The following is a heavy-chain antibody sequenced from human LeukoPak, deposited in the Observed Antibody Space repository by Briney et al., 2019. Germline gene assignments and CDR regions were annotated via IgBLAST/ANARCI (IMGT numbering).Heavy chain of an antibody. CDR2: TSASGGST. V-gene: IGHV3-23*01. D-gene: IGHD5-24*01. CDR3: ARGAYGLATITPSYFYGLDV. Sequence: GGSLRLSCAASGFTFSSYAMSWVRQTPGKGLEWVSATSASGGSTFYADSVKGRFTISRDNLKNTLFLHMDSLRVEDAAVFYCARGAYGLATITPSYFYGLDVWGPGTTVSVSS. J-gene: IGHJ6*02. CDR1: GFTFSSYA.